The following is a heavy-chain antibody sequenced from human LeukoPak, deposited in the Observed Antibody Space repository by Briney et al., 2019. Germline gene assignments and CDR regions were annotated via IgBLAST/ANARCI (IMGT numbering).Heavy chain of an antibody. J-gene: IGHJ4*02. CDR1: GYSISSSNW. CDR2: INHSGST. V-gene: IGHV4-28*03. CDR3: ARGPMVRGVIIF. Sequence: SDTLSLTCAVSGYSISSSNWWGWIRQPPGKGLEWIGEINHSGSTKYNPSLKSRVTISVDTSKNQFSLKLSSVTAADTAVYYCARGPMVRGVIIFWGQGTLVTVSS. D-gene: IGHD3-10*01.